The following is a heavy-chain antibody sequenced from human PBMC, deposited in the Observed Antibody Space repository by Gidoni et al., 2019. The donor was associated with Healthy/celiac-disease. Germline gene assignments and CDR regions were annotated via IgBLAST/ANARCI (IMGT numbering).Heavy chain of an antibody. CDR1: GYTFTGYY. Sequence: QAQLVQSGAEVKKPGASVKVSCTASGYTFTGYYMHWVRQAPGQGLEWMGWINPNSGGTNYAQKFQGRVTMTRDTSISTAYMELSRLRSDDTAVYYCARGDYCSGGSCCPYYYYYGMDVWGQGTTVTVSS. CDR3: ARGDYCSGGSCCPYYYYYGMDV. CDR2: INPNSGGT. D-gene: IGHD2-15*01. J-gene: IGHJ6*02. V-gene: IGHV1-2*02.